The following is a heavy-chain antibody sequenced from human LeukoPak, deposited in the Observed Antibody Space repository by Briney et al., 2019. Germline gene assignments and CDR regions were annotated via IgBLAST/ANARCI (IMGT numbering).Heavy chain of an antibody. CDR2: IYPGDSDT. J-gene: IGHJ4*02. Sequence: GGSLKISCKGSGYSFTNYWIGWVRQMPGKGLEWMGIIYPGDSDTRYIPSFQGQVTISADKSINTAYLQRSSLKPSDTAIYYCARSASRYFDWFDYWGQGTLLTVSS. CDR1: GYSFTNYW. D-gene: IGHD3-9*01. V-gene: IGHV5-51*01. CDR3: ARSASRYFDWFDY.